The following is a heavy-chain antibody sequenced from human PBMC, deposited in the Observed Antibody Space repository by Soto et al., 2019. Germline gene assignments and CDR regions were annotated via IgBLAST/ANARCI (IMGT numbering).Heavy chain of an antibody. CDR3: ARVGWCSGGSCYSGYYYYMDV. J-gene: IGHJ6*03. CDR2: IRQDGSEK. V-gene: IGHV3-7*01. CDR1: GCTFSSYW. Sequence: GGSLRLSCAASGCTFSSYWMSWVSQAPGKGLEWVANIRQDGSEKYYVDSVKGRFTISRDNAKNSLYLQMNSLRAEDTAVYYCARVGWCSGGSCYSGYYYYMDVWGKGTTVTVSS. D-gene: IGHD2-15*01.